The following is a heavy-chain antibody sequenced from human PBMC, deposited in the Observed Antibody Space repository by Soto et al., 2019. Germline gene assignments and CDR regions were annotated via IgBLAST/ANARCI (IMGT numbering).Heavy chain of an antibody. V-gene: IGHV4-31*03. CDR1: GGSLSSGNYY. CDR2: IYYSGST. D-gene: IGHD2-8*02. Sequence: QVQLQQSGPGLVKPSQTLSLTCTVFGGSLSSGNYYWSWIRQHPGTGLEWIGSIYYSGSTNYNPSLKSRVAMSVDTSKNQFALRLSSVTAADTALDYCARDTEFTGTSDYWGQGTLVTVSS. J-gene: IGHJ4*02. CDR3: ARDTEFTGTSDY.